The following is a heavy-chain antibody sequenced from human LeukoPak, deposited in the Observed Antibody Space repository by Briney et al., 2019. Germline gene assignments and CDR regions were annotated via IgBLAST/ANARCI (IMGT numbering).Heavy chain of an antibody. Sequence: GSLRLSCAASGFTFSDYYMSWIRQPPGKGLEWIGEINHSGSTNYNPSLKSRVTISVDTSKNQFSLKLSSVTAADTAVYYCARVTVSSFSKVDYWGQGTLVTVSS. CDR3: ARVTVSSFSKVDY. D-gene: IGHD6-6*01. CDR2: INHSGST. J-gene: IGHJ4*02. CDR1: GFTFSDYY. V-gene: IGHV4-34*01.